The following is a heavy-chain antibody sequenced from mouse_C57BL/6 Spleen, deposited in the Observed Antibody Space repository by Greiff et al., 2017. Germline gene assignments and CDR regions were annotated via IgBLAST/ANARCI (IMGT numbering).Heavy chain of an antibody. CDR1: GYSFTGYY. J-gene: IGHJ2*01. Sequence: EVQLQQSGPELVKPGASVKISCKASGYSFTGYYMNWVKQSPEKSLEWIGEINPSTGGTTYNQKFKAKATLTVDKSSSTAYMQLKSLTSEDSAVYYCARDGYGFDYWGQGTTLTVSS. V-gene: IGHV1-42*01. CDR2: INPSTGGT. D-gene: IGHD2-2*01. CDR3: ARDGYGFDY.